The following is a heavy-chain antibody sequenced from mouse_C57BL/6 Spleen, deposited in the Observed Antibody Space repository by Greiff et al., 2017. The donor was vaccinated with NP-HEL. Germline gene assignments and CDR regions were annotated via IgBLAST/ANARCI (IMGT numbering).Heavy chain of an antibody. CDR3: ARSEYYGSSWYFDV. CDR2: IYPGSGNT. D-gene: IGHD1-1*01. V-gene: IGHV1-84*01. CDR1: GYTFTDYY. Sequence: VQLQQSGPELVKPGASVKISCKASGYTFTDYYINWVKQRPGRGLEWIGWIYPGSGNTKYNEKFKGKATLTVDTSSSTAYMQLSSLTSEDSAVYFCARSEYYGSSWYFDVWGTGTTVTVSS. J-gene: IGHJ1*03.